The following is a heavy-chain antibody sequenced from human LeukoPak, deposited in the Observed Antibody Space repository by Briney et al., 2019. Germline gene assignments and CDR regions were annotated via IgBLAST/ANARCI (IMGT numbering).Heavy chain of an antibody. V-gene: IGHV3-30*12. CDR2: ISYDGSNK. J-gene: IGHJ6*03. Sequence: GGSLRLSCAASGFTFSSYGMHWVRQAPGKGLEWVAVISYDGSNKYYADSVKGRFTISRANSKNTLYLQMNGLRAEDTAVYYCAKPLYSGSYHIYYYYYMDVWGKGTTVTVSS. CDR3: AKPLYSGSYHIYYYYYMDV. CDR1: GFTFSSYG. D-gene: IGHD1-26*01.